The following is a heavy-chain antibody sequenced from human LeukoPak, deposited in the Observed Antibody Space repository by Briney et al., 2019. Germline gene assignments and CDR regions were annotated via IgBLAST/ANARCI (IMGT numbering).Heavy chain of an antibody. V-gene: IGHV4-4*07. CDR3: AREVVDATPSRDYYYYMDV. CDR2: IYISGST. Sequence: TSETLSLACTVSGGSISSYYWSWIRQPAGEGPEWIGRIYISGSTNYNPSLKSRVTMSIDTSKNQFSLKLTFVTAADTAVYYCAREVVDATPSRDYYYYMDVWGKGTTVTVSS. CDR1: GGSISSYY. J-gene: IGHJ6*03. D-gene: IGHD2-15*01.